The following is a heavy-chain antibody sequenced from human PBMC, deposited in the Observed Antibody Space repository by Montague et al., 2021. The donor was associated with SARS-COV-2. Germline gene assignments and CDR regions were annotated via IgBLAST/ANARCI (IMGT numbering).Heavy chain of an antibody. CDR2: INHSGST. D-gene: IGHD4-11*01. V-gene: IGHV4-34*01. Sequence: SETLSLTCAVYGGSFNGYYWTWIHQSPRKGLEWIGEINHSGSTNYNPSLKSRVTISVDTSKNQFSLKLSSVTAADTAVYYCACGEITTRGLIYYYGMDVWGQGTTVTVSS. CDR1: GGSFNGYY. J-gene: IGHJ6*02. CDR3: ACGEITTRGLIYYYGMDV.